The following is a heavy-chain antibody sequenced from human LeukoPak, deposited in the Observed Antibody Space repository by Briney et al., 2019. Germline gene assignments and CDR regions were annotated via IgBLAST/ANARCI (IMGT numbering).Heavy chain of an antibody. J-gene: IGHJ1*01. CDR2: INTDGSTT. CDR3: ARVPPSVGEATSEYFQD. V-gene: IGHV3-74*01. D-gene: IGHD1-26*01. Sequence: GGSLRLSCAASGFTFSMYWMHWVRQAPGKGLLWVSRINTDGSTTNYADSVKGRFTISRDNAKNTLYLQMNSLRSEDTPVYYCARVPPSVGEATSEYFQDWGQGTLVTVSS. CDR1: GFTFSMYW.